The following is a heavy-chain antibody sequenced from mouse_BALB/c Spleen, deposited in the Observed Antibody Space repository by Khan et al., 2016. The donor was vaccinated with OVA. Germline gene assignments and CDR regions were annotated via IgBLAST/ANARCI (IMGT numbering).Heavy chain of an antibody. V-gene: IGHV2-6-1*01. J-gene: IGHJ4*01. CDR3: SRRPYYHYYIMDY. CDR1: GFSLTNYG. Sequence: QVQLKESGPGLVAPSQSLSITCSISGFSLTNYGIHWVRQPPGKGLEWLVVIWSDGSTTYNSALKSRLSISKDNSKSQVFLKMNSIQTNDKARYYCSRRPYYHYYIMDYWGQGTSVTVSS. D-gene: IGHD2-10*01. CDR2: IWSDGST.